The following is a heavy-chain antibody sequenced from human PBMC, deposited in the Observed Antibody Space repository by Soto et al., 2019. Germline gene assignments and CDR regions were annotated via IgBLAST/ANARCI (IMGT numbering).Heavy chain of an antibody. CDR3: AAGPGGGGY. Sequence: EVQLVESGGGLIQPGGSLRLSCAVSGFTVSNNYMSWVRQAPGKGLEGVSVIYSGGYTAYGDSVKGRFTISRDNSKNTYSPQNNGPGAGVPGVLSCAAGPGGGGYWGQGTLVTVSS. V-gene: IGHV3-53*01. CDR2: IYSGGYT. CDR1: GFTVSNNY. J-gene: IGHJ4*02. D-gene: IGHD3-10*01.